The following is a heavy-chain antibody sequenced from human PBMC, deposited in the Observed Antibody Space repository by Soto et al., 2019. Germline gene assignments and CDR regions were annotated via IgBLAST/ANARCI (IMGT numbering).Heavy chain of an antibody. V-gene: IGHV4-4*07. J-gene: IGHJ6*02. CDR3: ARLFTVTTDYYFGMDV. CDR1: GGSISGSY. Sequence: LSLTCTVSGGSISGSYWSWVRQPAGKGLEWIGRIYSSGSSNYNPSLNSRLTMSLDTSKNQFSLKLRSVTAADTAIYYCARLFTVTTDYYFGMDVWGQGTTVTVSS. D-gene: IGHD4-17*01. CDR2: IYSSGSS.